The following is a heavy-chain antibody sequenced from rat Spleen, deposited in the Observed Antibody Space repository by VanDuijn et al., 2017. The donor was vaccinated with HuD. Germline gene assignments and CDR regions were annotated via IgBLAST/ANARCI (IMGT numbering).Heavy chain of an antibody. D-gene: IGHD1-9*01. CDR1: GFIFSNYY. CDR3: ARRHYGYTDYFDY. V-gene: IGHV5-25*01. CDR2: FSYDGFTT. J-gene: IGHJ2*01. Sequence: EVQLVESGGGLVQPGRSMSLSCATSGFIFSNYYMVWVRQAPTKGLEWVATFSYDGFTTYYPDSVRGRFTIPSDNAKGTLYLQMDSLRSEDTATYYCARRHYGYTDYFDYWGQGVMVTVSS.